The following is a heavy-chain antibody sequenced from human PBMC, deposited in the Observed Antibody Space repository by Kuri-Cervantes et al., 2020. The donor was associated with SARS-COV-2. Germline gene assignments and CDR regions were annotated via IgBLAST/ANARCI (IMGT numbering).Heavy chain of an antibody. D-gene: IGHD1-1*01. CDR2: ISSSGSTI. Sequence: LSLTCAASGFTFDDYAMHWVRQAPGKGLEWVSYISSSGSTIYYADSVKGRFTISRDDAKNSLYLQMNSLRAEDTAVYYCVRDGDHWNFDYWGQGTLVTVSS. CDR1: GFTFDDYA. J-gene: IGHJ4*02. CDR3: VRDGDHWNFDY. V-gene: IGHV3-48*03.